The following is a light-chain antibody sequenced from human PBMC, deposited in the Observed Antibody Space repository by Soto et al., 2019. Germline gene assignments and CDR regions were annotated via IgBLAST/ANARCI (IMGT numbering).Light chain of an antibody. Sequence: DIQITQSPSTLSASVGDRVTITCRASQSISSWLAWYQQKPGKAPKLLIYDASSLESGVPSRFSGSGSGTEFTLTISSXQPDDFATYYCQQYNSYSSAFGQGTKVDIK. J-gene: IGKJ1*01. V-gene: IGKV1-5*01. CDR1: QSISSW. CDR3: QQYNSYSSA. CDR2: DAS.